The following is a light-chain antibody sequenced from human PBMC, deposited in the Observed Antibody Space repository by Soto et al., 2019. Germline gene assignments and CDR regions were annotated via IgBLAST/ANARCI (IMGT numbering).Light chain of an antibody. Sequence: QSALTQPASVSGSPGQSITISCTGTSSDVGAYDYVSWFQQHPGKAPKLMIYEVSNRPSGVSSRFSGSKSGNTASPTISGLQAEDEADYNCTSFTTSSTWVFGGGTKLTVL. CDR1: SSDVGAYDY. J-gene: IGLJ3*02. CDR2: EVS. CDR3: TSFTTSSTWV. V-gene: IGLV2-14*01.